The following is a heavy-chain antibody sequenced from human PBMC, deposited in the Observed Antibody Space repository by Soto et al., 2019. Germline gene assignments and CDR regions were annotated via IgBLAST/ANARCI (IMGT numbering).Heavy chain of an antibody. D-gene: IGHD2-2*02. CDR3: ARAKGYCSSTSCYTEGWFDP. Sequence: NPSETLSLTCAVSCGSISSSNWWSWVRQPPGKGLEWIGEIYHSGSTNYNPSLKSRVTISVDKSKNQFSLKLSSVTAADTAVYYCARAKGYCSSTSCYTEGWFDPWGQGTLVTVSS. V-gene: IGHV4-4*02. CDR2: IYHSGST. CDR1: CGSISSSNW. J-gene: IGHJ5*02.